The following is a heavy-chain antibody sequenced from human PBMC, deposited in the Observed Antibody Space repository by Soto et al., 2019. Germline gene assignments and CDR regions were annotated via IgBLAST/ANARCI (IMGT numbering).Heavy chain of an antibody. D-gene: IGHD6-19*01. CDR1: GFTFRDYG. Sequence: QVQLVESGGGVVQPGRSLRLSCAASGFTFRDYGMHWVRQAPGKGLEWVALISFDGNKKHYADSVKGRFTITRDNFNNTVSLQMNSLRPEDTAVYYCAKDYAVAVLLWGMDVWGQGTTVTVSS. J-gene: IGHJ6*02. CDR3: AKDYAVAVLLWGMDV. V-gene: IGHV3-30*18. CDR2: ISFDGNKK.